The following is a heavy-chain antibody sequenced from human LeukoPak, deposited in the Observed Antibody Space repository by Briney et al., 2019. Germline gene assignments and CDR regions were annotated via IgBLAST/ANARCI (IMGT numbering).Heavy chain of an antibody. CDR1: GGTFSSYA. Sequence: ASVKVSCKASGGTFSSYAVSWVRQAPGQGLEWMGWINPNSGGTNYAQKFQGRVTMTRDTSISTAYMELSRLRSDDTAVYYCARGTTVTAQEGFDPWGQGTLVTVSS. J-gene: IGHJ5*02. D-gene: IGHD4-17*01. CDR2: INPNSGGT. V-gene: IGHV1-2*02. CDR3: ARGTTVTAQEGFDP.